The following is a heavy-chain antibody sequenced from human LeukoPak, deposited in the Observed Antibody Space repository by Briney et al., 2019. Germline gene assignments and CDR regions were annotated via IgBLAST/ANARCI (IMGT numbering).Heavy chain of an antibody. CDR1: GFTFSSYS. V-gene: IGHV3-21*01. Sequence: GGSLRLSCAASGFTFSSYSMNWVRQAPGKGLEWVSSISSSSSYIYYADSVKGRFTISRDNAKNSLYLQMNSLRAEDTAVYYCARDGRYCSSTSCSMAPFDYWGQGTLVTVSS. J-gene: IGHJ4*02. CDR2: ISSSSSYI. CDR3: ARDGRYCSSTSCSMAPFDY. D-gene: IGHD2-2*01.